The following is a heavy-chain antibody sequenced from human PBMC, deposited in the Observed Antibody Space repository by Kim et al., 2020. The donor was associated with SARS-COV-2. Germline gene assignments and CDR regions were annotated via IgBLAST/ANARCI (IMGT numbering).Heavy chain of an antibody. V-gene: IGHV3-48*03. CDR3: ARGGYGNML. CDR2: ISSSSSAI. CDR1: GFTFSIYE. D-gene: IGHD2-8*01. Sequence: GGSLRLSCAASGFTFSIYEMNWVRQAPGKGLEWIAYISSSSSAIYYADSVKGRFTISRDNAKNSLFLEMNSLRVEETGTYYCARGGYGNMLWGQGTLVTVSS. J-gene: IGHJ4*02.